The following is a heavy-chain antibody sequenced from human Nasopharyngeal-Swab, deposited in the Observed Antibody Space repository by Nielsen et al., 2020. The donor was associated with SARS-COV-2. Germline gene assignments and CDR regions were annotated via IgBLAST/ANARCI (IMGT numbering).Heavy chain of an antibody. D-gene: IGHD2-2*01. CDR3: ARDCCQLPLYYFDY. Sequence: GESLKISCAASGFTFSSYAMHWVRQAPGKGLEWGAVISYDGSNKYYADSVKGRFTISRDNSKNTMYLQMNSLRAEDTAVYYCARDCCQLPLYYFDYWGQGTLVTVSS. J-gene: IGHJ4*02. V-gene: IGHV3-30-3*01. CDR1: GFTFSSYA. CDR2: ISYDGSNK.